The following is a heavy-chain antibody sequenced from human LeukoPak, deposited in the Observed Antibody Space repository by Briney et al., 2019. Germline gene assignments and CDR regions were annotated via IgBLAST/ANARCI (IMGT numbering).Heavy chain of an antibody. CDR2: LYSGGNT. CDR3: ARGNGFDY. Sequence: GSLRLSCVASGFIVSGNYMSWVRQAPGKGLECVSVLYSGGNTYYADSVKGRFTISRDNSKNTLYLQMNNLRAEDTAVYYCARGNGFDYWGQGTLVTVSS. CDR1: GFIVSGNY. J-gene: IGHJ4*02. V-gene: IGHV3-53*01.